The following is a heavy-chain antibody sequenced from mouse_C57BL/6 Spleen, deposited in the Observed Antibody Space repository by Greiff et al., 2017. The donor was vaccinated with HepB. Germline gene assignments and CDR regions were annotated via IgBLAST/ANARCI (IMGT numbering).Heavy chain of an antibody. CDR3: ARWGLLLGAWFAY. CDR2: IYPGSGST. D-gene: IGHD2-3*01. CDR1: GYTFTSYW. J-gene: IGHJ3*01. Sequence: QVQLQQPGAELVKPGASVKMSCKASGYTFTSYWITWVKQRPGQGLEWIGDIYPGSGSTNYNEKFKSKATLTVDTSSSTAYMQLSSLTSEDSAVYYCARWGLLLGAWFAYWGQGTLVTVSA. V-gene: IGHV1-55*01.